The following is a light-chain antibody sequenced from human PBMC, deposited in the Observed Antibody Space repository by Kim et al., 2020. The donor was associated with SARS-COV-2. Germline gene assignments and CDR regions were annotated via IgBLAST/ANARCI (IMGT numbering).Light chain of an antibody. Sequence: DIQMTQSPSSLSASVGDRVTITCRASQTISSYLNWYQQQPGKAPKLLIYAASSLQSGVPSRFIGSGSGTDFTITISSLQPEDYATYYCQQSFTNPLLTFGGGTKVDIK. J-gene: IGKJ4*02. CDR3: QQSFTNPLLT. CDR1: QTISSY. CDR2: AAS. V-gene: IGKV1-39*01.